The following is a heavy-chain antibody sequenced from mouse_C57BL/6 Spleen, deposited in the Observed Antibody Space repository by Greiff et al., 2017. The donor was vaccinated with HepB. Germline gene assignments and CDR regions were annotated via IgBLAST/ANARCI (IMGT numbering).Heavy chain of an antibody. CDR3: ARFGRMVTTGVYYAMDY. V-gene: IGHV1-53*01. Sequence: QVQLQQPGPELVKPGASVKLSCKASGYTFTSYWMHWVKQRPGQGLEWIGNINPSTGGTNYNEKFKSKATLTVDKSSTTAYMQLSSLTSEDSAVYYCARFGRMVTTGVYYAMDYWGQGTSVTVSS. J-gene: IGHJ4*01. CDR2: INPSTGGT. D-gene: IGHD2-2*01. CDR1: GYTFTSYW.